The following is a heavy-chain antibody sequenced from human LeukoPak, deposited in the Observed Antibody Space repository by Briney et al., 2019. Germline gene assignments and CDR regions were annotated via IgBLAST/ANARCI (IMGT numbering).Heavy chain of an antibody. Sequence: TSETLSLTCTVSGGSISSYYWSWVRQPPGKGLEWIAYISDIGSINYNPSLKSRVTISLETSKNQFSLKLSSVTAADTAVYYCAGHHPRNTVDFWGQGTLVTVSS. CDR2: ISDIGSI. CDR1: GGSISSYY. CDR3: AGHHPRNTVDF. V-gene: IGHV4-59*08. J-gene: IGHJ4*02. D-gene: IGHD2/OR15-2a*01.